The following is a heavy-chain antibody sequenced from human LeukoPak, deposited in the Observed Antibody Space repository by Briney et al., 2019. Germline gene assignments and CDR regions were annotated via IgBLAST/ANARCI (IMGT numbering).Heavy chain of an antibody. V-gene: IGHV3-48*01. J-gene: IGHJ4*02. CDR2: ISSSSSTL. CDR3: ARYCSSTTCYVDGSDF. CDR1: GFTFSSSS. Sequence: GGSLRLSCAASGFTFSSSSMNWVRQAPGKGLEWVSYISSSSSTLLYADSVKGRFTISRDNAKNSLYLEMYSLRAEGTAVYYCARYCSSTTCYVDGSDFWGQGTLVTVSS. D-gene: IGHD2-2*01.